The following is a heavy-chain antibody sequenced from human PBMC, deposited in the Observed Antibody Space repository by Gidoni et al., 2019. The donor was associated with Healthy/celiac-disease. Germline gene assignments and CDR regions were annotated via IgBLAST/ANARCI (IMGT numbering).Heavy chain of an antibody. V-gene: IGHV3-23*04. Sequence: EVQLVESGGGLVQPGGSLRLSCAASGFPFSSYAITWVRQAPGKGLEWVSAISGSGGSTYYADSVKGRFTISRDNSKNTLYLQMNSLRAEDTAVYYCAKGEYSSSSGWFDPWGQGTLVTVSS. D-gene: IGHD6-6*01. J-gene: IGHJ5*02. CDR2: ISGSGGST. CDR3: AKGEYSSSSGWFDP. CDR1: GFPFSSYA.